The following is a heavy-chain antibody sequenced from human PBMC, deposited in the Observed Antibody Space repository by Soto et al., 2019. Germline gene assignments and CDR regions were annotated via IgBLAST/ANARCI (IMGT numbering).Heavy chain of an antibody. J-gene: IGHJ5*02. V-gene: IGHV1-3*01. Sequence: QVQLVQSGAEVKKPGASVKVSCKASGYTFTSYAMHWVRQAPGQRLEWMGWINAGNGNTKYSQKFQGRVTITRATSASTAYMELSSLRSEDTAVYYCARGLVGATIYWFDPWGQGTLVTVSS. CDR1: GYTFTSYA. CDR2: INAGNGNT. D-gene: IGHD1-26*01. CDR3: ARGLVGATIYWFDP.